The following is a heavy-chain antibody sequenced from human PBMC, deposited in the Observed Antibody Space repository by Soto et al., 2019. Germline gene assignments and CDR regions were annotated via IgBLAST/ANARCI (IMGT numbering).Heavy chain of an antibody. CDR3: ARGDYDILTGYYSAFDY. Sequence: SETLSLTCTVFGGSISSYYWSWIRQPPGKGLEWIGYIYYSGSTNYNPSLKSRVTISVDTSKNQFSLKLSSVTAADTAVYYCARGDYDILTGYYSAFDYWGQGTLVTVSS. J-gene: IGHJ4*02. V-gene: IGHV4-59*12. D-gene: IGHD3-9*01. CDR2: IYYSGST. CDR1: GGSISSYY.